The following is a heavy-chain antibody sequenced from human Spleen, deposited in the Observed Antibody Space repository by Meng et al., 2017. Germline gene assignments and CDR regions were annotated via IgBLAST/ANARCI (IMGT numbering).Heavy chain of an antibody. V-gene: IGHV1-46*01. D-gene: IGHD2-8*01. CDR2: INPSGGST. Sequence: ASVKVSCKASGYTFTSYYMHWVRQAPGQGLEWMGIINPSGGSTSYAQKFQGRVTMTRDTSTSTVYMELSRLRSEDTAVYYCARDLMMVVESLSFYGMDVWGQGTTVTVSS. CDR1: GYTFTSYY. J-gene: IGHJ6*02. CDR3: ARDLMMVVESLSFYGMDV.